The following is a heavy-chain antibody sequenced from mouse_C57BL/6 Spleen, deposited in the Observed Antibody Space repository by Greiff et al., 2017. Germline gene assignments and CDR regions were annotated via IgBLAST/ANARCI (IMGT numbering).Heavy chain of an antibody. Sequence: EVQRVESGGGLVQPGGSLSLSCAASGFTFTDYYMSWVRQPPGKALEWLGFIRNKANGYTTEYSASVKGRFTISRDNSQSILYLQMNALRAEDSATYYCARLDYDWCFDFWGTGTTVTVSS. CDR3: ARLDYDWCFDF. J-gene: IGHJ1*03. CDR2: IRNKANGYTT. V-gene: IGHV7-3*01. CDR1: GFTFTDYY. D-gene: IGHD2-4*01.